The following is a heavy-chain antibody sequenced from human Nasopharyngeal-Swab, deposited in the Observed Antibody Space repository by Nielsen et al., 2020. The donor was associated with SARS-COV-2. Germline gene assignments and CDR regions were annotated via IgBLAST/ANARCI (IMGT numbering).Heavy chain of an antibody. D-gene: IGHD4-17*01. Sequence: LRLACPVSGGSISSGSYYWSWIRQPAGKGLEWIGRIYTSGSTNYNPSLKSRVTISVDTSKNQFSLKLSSVTAADTAVYYCARGLRGVTTYYYYYYMDVWGKGTTVTVSS. CDR1: GGSISSGSYY. CDR2: IYTSGST. V-gene: IGHV4-61*02. CDR3: ARGLRGVTTYYYYYYMDV. J-gene: IGHJ6*03.